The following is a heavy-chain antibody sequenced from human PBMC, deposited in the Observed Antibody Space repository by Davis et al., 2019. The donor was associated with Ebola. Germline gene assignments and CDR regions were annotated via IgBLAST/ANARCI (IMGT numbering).Heavy chain of an antibody. D-gene: IGHD5-18*01. V-gene: IGHV3-21*05. CDR3: ARDPGYSYGRDY. J-gene: IGHJ4*02. Sequence: GESLKISCAASGFTFSSYSMSWIRQAPGKGLEWVSYISSSSSYTNYADSVKGRFTISRDNSKNTLYLQMNSLRAEDTAVYYCARDPGYSYGRDYWGQGTLVTVSS. CDR2: ISSSSSYT. CDR1: GFTFSSYS.